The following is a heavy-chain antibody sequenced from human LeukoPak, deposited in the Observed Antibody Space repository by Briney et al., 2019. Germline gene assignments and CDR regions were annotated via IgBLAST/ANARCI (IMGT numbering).Heavy chain of an antibody. V-gene: IGHV4-38-2*02. CDR1: GYSISSGFY. CDR2: VYHGGSS. J-gene: IGHJ4*02. CDR3: ARRVGSSDCFDY. D-gene: IGHD6-6*01. Sequence: PSETLSLTCTVSGYSISSGFYWGWIRQPPGKGLEWIGNVYHGGSSYYNPSLNSRVTISVDTSKNQFSLNLYSVTAADTAVYYCARRVGSSDCFDYWGQGTLVTVSS.